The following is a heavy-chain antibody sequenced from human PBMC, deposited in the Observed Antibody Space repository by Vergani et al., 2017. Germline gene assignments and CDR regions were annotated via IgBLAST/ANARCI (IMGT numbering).Heavy chain of an antibody. J-gene: IGHJ4*02. CDR3: AKDNRWAFDY. CDR1: GFTFSSYG. Sequence: QVQLVESGGGVVQPGGSLRLSCAASGFTFSSYGMHWVRQAPGKGLEWVAFIRYDGNDEYYADSVKGRFSVSRDNPENTVYLQMNNLRTEDTALYYCAKDNRWAFDYWGQGTLVTVSS. CDR2: IRYDGNDE. D-gene: IGHD5-24*01. V-gene: IGHV3-30*02.